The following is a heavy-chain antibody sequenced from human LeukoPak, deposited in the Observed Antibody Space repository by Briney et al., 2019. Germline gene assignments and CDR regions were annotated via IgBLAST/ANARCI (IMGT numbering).Heavy chain of an antibody. Sequence: PGGSLRLSCSASGFTFSAYAMYWVRQAPGKGLEWVSYISSSGSPIYHADSVKGRFTISRDNAKNSLYLQMNSLRAEDTAVYYCARDLDPGNYWGQGTLVTVSP. V-gene: IGHV3-48*03. J-gene: IGHJ4*02. CDR3: ARDLDPGNY. CDR1: GFTFSAYA. CDR2: ISSSGSPI.